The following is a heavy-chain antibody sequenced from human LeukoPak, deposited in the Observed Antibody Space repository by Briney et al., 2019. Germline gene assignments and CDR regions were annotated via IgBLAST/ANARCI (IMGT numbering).Heavy chain of an antibody. CDR3: ARSSSGWKN. Sequence: PGRSLRLSCAASGFTFSSYGMHWVRQAPGKGLEWVAVIWYDGSNKYYADSVKGRFTISRDNSKNTVYLQMNSLRAEDTAVYYCARSSSGWKNWGQGTLVTVSS. CDR1: GFTFSSYG. V-gene: IGHV3-33*01. D-gene: IGHD6-19*01. CDR2: IWYDGSNK. J-gene: IGHJ4*02.